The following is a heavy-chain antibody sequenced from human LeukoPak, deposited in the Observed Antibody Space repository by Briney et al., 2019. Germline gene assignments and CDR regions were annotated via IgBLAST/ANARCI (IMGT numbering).Heavy chain of an antibody. CDR2: IYTSGST. CDR1: GGSFSDYY. CDR3: ARDLVAFDY. V-gene: IGHV4-4*07. Sequence: SETLSLTCTVSGGSFSDYYWSWIRQPAGKGLEWIGRIYTSGSTNYNPSLKSRVTMSLDMSKNQFSLKLNSVTAADTAAYYCARDLVAFDYWGQGALVIVSS. J-gene: IGHJ4*02. D-gene: IGHD2-15*01.